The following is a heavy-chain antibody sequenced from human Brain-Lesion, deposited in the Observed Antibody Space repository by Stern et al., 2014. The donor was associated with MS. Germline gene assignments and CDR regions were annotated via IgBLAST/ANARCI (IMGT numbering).Heavy chain of an antibody. CDR1: GFTFSNYW. CDR3: ARGERWFDS. V-gene: IGHV3-74*02. D-gene: IGHD3-10*01. CDR2: VNNDGRRT. J-gene: IGHJ5*01. Sequence: EVHLVESGGGLVQPGGSLRLSCAASGFTFSNYWMHWVRQAPGNGLVWVSRVNNDGRRTSYADSVKGRFTMSRDNAKNTLYLQMNSLRVEDTAIYYCARGERWFDSWGQGTLVTVSS.